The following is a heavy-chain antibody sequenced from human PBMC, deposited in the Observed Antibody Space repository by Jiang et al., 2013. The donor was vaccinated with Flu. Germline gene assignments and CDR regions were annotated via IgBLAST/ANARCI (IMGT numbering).Heavy chain of an antibody. Sequence: WVSSISSSSSYIYYADSVKGRFTISRDNAKNSLYLQMNSLRAEDTAVYYCARDLGDIILTGNDYAFDIWGQGTMVTVSS. J-gene: IGHJ3*02. V-gene: IGHV3-21*01. D-gene: IGHD3-9*01. CDR2: ISSSSSYI. CDR3: ARDLGDIILTGNDYAFDI.